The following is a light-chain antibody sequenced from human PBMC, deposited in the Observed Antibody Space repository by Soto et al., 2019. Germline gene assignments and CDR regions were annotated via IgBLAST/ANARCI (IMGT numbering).Light chain of an antibody. V-gene: IGLV4-69*01. J-gene: IGLJ2*01. CDR1: SGHSSYA. Sequence: QPVLTQSPSASASQGASVKLTCTLSSGHSSYAIAWHQQQPEKGPRYLMKLNSDGSHSKGDGIPDRFSGSSSGAERYLTIPSLQSEDEADYYCQTWGTGTVVFGGGTKVTVL. CDR2: LNSDGSH. CDR3: QTWGTGTVV.